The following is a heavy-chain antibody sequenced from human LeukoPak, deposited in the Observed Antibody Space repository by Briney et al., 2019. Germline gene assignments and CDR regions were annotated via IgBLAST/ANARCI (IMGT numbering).Heavy chain of an antibody. CDR2: IHTSGNT. Sequence: SETLSLTCTVSGGSISTFYWNWIRRPAGKGLEWIGRIHTSGNTKYNPSLKSRVTISVDKSNNQFSLRLNYVTAADTAMYYCARALPNTDNYNWAFDIWGQGTMVTVSS. CDR3: ARALPNTDNYNWAFDI. V-gene: IGHV4-4*07. CDR1: GGSISTFY. D-gene: IGHD5-24*01. J-gene: IGHJ3*02.